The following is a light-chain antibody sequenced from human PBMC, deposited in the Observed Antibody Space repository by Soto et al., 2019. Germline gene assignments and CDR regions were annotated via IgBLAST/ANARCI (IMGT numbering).Light chain of an antibody. Sequence: QAVVTQSSSASGSLGSSVKLTCTLSSGHSSYVIVWHQQQPGKAPRYLMKFESSGSYNKGSGVPDRLSGSSSGADRSLTISDLQSEDEADYYCETWDTNTRIFGGGTKLTVL. CDR3: ETWDTNTRI. CDR2: FESSGSY. J-gene: IGLJ2*01. V-gene: IGLV4-60*03. CDR1: SGHSSYV.